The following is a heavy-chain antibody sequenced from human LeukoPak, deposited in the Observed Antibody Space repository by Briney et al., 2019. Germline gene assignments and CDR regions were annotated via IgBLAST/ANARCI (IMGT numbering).Heavy chain of an antibody. Sequence: SETLSLTCTVSGGSISSSSYYWGWIRQPPGKGLEWIGSIYYSGSTYYNPSLKSRVTISVDTSKKQFSLKLSSVTAADTAVYFCARDPVEVGAANDDYFDYWGQGTLVTVSS. D-gene: IGHD1-26*01. J-gene: IGHJ4*02. CDR3: ARDPVEVGAANDDYFDY. V-gene: IGHV4-39*07. CDR1: GGSISSSSYY. CDR2: IYYSGST.